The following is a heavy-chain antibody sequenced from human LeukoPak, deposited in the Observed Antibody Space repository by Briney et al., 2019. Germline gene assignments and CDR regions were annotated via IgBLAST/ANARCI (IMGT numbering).Heavy chain of an antibody. CDR3: ARDSLDSSGWYYFDY. Sequence: GRSLRLSCAASGFTFSSYGMHWVRQAPGKGLEWVAVIWYDGSNKYYADSVKGRFTIPRDNSKNTLYLQMNSLRAEDTAVYYCARDSLDSSGWYYFDYWGQGTLVTVSS. J-gene: IGHJ4*02. D-gene: IGHD6-19*01. CDR1: GFTFSSYG. CDR2: IWYDGSNK. V-gene: IGHV3-33*01.